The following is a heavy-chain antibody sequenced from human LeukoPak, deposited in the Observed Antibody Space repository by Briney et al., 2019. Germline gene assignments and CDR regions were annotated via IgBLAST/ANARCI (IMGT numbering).Heavy chain of an antibody. J-gene: IGHJ3*02. D-gene: IGHD3-9*01. CDR3: ASGDVLRYFAWLLPLGGAFDI. CDR1: GASFSSYG. Sequence: GASVTVSCNSSGASFSSYGISWVRQRPGQGLELMGRTIPIFGRGNYSQKFLGRGTITADKATSTAYTELTSLRSEDTAVYYCASGDVLRYFAWLLPLGGAFDIWGQGTMVTVSS. CDR2: TIPIFGRG. V-gene: IGHV1-69*04.